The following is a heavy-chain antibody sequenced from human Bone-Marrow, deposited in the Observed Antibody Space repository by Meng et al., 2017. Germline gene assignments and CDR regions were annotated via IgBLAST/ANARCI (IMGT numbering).Heavy chain of an antibody. CDR1: GDSVSSGYW. CDR2: FHHSGTT. J-gene: IGHJ5*02. CDR3: ARLGSNSGSGSIDP. V-gene: IGHV4-4*02. D-gene: IGHD3-10*01. Sequence: VELAESGPVPVEPSGTLSLTCGVSGDSVSSGYWWTWVRQPSGKGLEWIGEFHHSGTTNYNPSLRSRVTISVDTSKNQFSLKLSSMTAADTAVYYCARLGSNSGSGSIDPWGQGTLVTVSS.